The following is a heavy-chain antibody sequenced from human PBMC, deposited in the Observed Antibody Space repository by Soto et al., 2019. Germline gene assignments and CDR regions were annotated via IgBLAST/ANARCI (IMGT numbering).Heavy chain of an antibody. J-gene: IGHJ2*01. CDR2: ISSSSSYT. D-gene: IGHD6-13*01. CDR1: GFTFSDYY. Sequence: QVQLVESGGGLVKPGGSLRLSCAASGFTFSDYYMSWIRQAPGKGLEWVSYISSSSSYTNYADSVKGRFTISRDNAKNSLYLQMNSRRAEDTALYYCARIIAAAGGRRYFDLWGRGTLVTVSS. V-gene: IGHV3-11*05. CDR3: ARIIAAAGGRRYFDL.